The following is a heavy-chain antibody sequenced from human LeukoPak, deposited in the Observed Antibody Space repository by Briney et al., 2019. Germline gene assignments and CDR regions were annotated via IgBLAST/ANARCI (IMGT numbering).Heavy chain of an antibody. J-gene: IGHJ4*02. V-gene: IGHV3-7*03. CDR3: ATGGNLVGAKGFDY. D-gene: IGHD1-26*01. Sequence: GGSLRLSCAASGFTFSSYWMSWVRQAPGKGLEWVANIKQDGSEKYYVDSVKGRFTTSRDNAKNSMYLQMNSLRVEDTAVYYCATGGNLVGAKGFDYWGQGTLVTVSS. CDR1: GFTFSSYW. CDR2: IKQDGSEK.